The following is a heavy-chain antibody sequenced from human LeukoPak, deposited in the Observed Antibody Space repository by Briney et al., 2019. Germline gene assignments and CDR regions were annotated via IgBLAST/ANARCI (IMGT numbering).Heavy chain of an antibody. Sequence: PRRSLRLSCAASGFTFSSYAIHWVRQAPGKELESVAVISYDGSNKYYADSVKCRFTISRDNSKNTPYLHMNSLRAEDTAVYYCAREVPHGAFDIWGQGAMVTVSS. D-gene: IGHD4/OR15-4a*01. J-gene: IGHJ3*02. CDR3: AREVPHGAFDI. CDR1: GFTFSSYA. CDR2: ISYDGSNK. V-gene: IGHV3-30-3*01.